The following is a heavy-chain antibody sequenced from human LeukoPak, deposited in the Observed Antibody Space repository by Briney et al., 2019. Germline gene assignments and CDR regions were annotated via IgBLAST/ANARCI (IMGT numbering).Heavy chain of an antibody. Sequence: GGSLRLSCAASGFTFSSYSMNWVRQAPGKGLEWVSSISSSSSYIYYADSVKGRFTISRDNAKNSLYLQMNSLRAEDTAVYYCARYDSSGYLINGASDYWGQGTLVTVSS. CDR1: GFTFSSYS. D-gene: IGHD3-22*01. V-gene: IGHV3-21*01. CDR3: ARYDSSGYLINGASDY. CDR2: ISSSSSYI. J-gene: IGHJ4*02.